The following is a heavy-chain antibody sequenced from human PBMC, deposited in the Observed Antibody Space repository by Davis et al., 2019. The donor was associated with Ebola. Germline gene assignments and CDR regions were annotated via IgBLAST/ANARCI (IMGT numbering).Heavy chain of an antibody. D-gene: IGHD3-10*01. CDR2: ISSSSSTM. Sequence: GGSLRLSCAASGFTFSSYSMNWVRQAPGKGLEWVSYISSSSSTMYYADSVKGRFTISRDNAKNSLYLHMNSLRDEDTAVYYCARVVGFGELLFYGMDVWGKGTMVTVSS. V-gene: IGHV3-48*02. CDR3: ARVVGFGELLFYGMDV. CDR1: GFTFSSYS. J-gene: IGHJ6*04.